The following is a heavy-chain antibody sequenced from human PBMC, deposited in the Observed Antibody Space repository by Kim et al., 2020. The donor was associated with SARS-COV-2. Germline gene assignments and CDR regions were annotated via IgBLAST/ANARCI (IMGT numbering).Heavy chain of an antibody. CDR1: GFTFSNYA. CDR2: ISRSGVST. CDR3: AKGSCPTGVCYTDY. Sequence: GGSLRLSCAASGFTFSNYAMTWVRQAPGKGLEWVSSISRSGVSTYYAVSVKGRFTISRDNSKATLYLQMNSLRAEDTAVFYCAKGSCPTGVCYTDYWGQGTLVTVSS. J-gene: IGHJ4*02. V-gene: IGHV3-23*01. D-gene: IGHD2-8*01.